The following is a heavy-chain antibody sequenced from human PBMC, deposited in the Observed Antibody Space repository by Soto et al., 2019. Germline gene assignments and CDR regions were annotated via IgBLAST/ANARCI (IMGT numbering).Heavy chain of an antibody. V-gene: IGHV4-31*03. CDR1: GCSISSGGYY. J-gene: IGHJ6*03. Sequence: ALETLSLTCTFSGCSISSGGYYWSWIRQHPGKGLEWIGYIYYSGSTYYNPSLKSRVTISVDTSKNQFSLKLSSVTAADTAVYYCARYCSGGSYRQDYYYYYYMDVWGKGTTVTVSS. CDR3: ARYCSGGSYRQDYYYYYYMDV. D-gene: IGHD2-15*01. CDR2: IYYSGST.